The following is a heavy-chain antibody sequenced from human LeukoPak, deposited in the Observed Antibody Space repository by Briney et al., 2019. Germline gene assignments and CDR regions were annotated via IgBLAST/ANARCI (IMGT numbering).Heavy chain of an antibody. CDR1: GYTFTGYY. V-gene: IGHV1-2*02. D-gene: IGHD3-3*01. CDR2: INPNSGGT. CDR3: ATNYDFWSGYYPHYDILDY. J-gene: IGHJ4*02. Sequence: GASVKVSCKASGYTFTGYYMHWVRQAPGQGLEWMGWINPNSGGTNYAQKFQGRVTMTRDTSISTAYMELSRLRSDDTAVYYCATNYDFWSGYYPHYDILDYWGQGTLVTVSS.